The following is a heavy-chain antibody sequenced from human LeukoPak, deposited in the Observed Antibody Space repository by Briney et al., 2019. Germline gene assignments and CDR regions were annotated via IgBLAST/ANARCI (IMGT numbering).Heavy chain of an antibody. CDR2: IKQDGSEK. CDR3: ARDVLPYSGNYSATLGAGAFDI. J-gene: IGHJ3*02. Sequence: PGGSLRLSCAASGFTFSNYWMSWVRQAPGKGLEWVANIKQDGSEKYYVDSVKGRFTISRDNAKNSLYLQMNSLRAEDTAVYYCARDVLPYSGNYSATLGAGAFDIWGQGTMVTVSS. V-gene: IGHV3-7*01. D-gene: IGHD1-26*01. CDR1: GFTFSNYW.